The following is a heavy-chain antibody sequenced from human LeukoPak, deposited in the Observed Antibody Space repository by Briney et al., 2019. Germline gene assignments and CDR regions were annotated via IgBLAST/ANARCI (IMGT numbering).Heavy chain of an antibody. CDR2: ISDNGST. J-gene: IGHJ5*02. V-gene: IGHV4-59*01. Sequence: SETLSLTCTVSGGSMNNYYWSWIRQGPGKGLEWIGYISDNGSTNYNPSLRSRVTISVDTSKNQFSLKLSSVTAADTALYYCARYDYGDCWFDPWGQGTLVTVSS. CDR3: ARYDYGDCWFDP. D-gene: IGHD4-17*01. CDR1: GGSMNNYY.